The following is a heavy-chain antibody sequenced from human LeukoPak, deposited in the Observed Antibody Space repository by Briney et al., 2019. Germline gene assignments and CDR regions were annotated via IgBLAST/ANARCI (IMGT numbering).Heavy chain of an antibody. CDR1: GFTFSSYA. Sequence: PGGSLRLSCAASGFTFSSYAMSWVRQAPGEGLECVSAISGSAGSTYYADSVKGRFTISRDNSKNTLYLQMNSLRAEDTAVYYCATSMGHCSSTSCHAFDIWGQGTMVTVSS. V-gene: IGHV3-23*01. CDR2: ISGSAGST. J-gene: IGHJ3*02. D-gene: IGHD2-2*01. CDR3: ATSMGHCSSTSCHAFDI.